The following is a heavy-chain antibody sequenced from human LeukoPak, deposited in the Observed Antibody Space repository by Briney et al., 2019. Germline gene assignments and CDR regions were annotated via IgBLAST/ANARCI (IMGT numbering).Heavy chain of an antibody. CDR1: GYTFTSYY. CDR2: INPNSGGT. CDR3: ARGGSVLRFLEWMRDWFDP. J-gene: IGHJ5*02. V-gene: IGHV1-2*02. Sequence: ASVKVSCKASGYTFTSYYMHWVRQAPGQGLEWMGWINPNSGGTNYAQKFQGRVTMTRDTSISTAYMELSRLRSDDTAVYYCARGGSVLRFLEWMRDWFDPWGQGTLVTVSS. D-gene: IGHD3-3*01.